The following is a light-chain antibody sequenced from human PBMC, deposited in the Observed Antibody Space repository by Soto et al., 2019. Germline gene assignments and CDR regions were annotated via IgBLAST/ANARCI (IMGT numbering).Light chain of an antibody. CDR2: GVS. V-gene: IGLV2-14*03. J-gene: IGLJ1*01. Sequence: QSALTQPASVSGSPGQSITISCTGTSSDVGAYKYVSWHQQHPGKVPKLIIYGVSNRPSGVSNRFSGSKSGNTAFLTISGLQPEDEADYYCSSFTGTTTLDVFGTGTKLTVL. CDR3: SSFTGTTTLDV. CDR1: SSDVGAYKY.